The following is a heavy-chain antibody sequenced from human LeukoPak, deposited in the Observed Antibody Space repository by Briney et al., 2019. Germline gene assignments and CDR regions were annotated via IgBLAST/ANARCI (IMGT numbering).Heavy chain of an antibody. V-gene: IGHV4-4*07. CDR1: GGSISSYY. CDR2: IYTSGST. J-gene: IGHJ4*02. Sequence: SETLSLTCTVSGGSISSYYWSWIRQPAGKGLEWIGRIYTSGSTNYNPSLKSRVTMSVDTSKNQFPLKLSSVTAADTAVYYCARERASSGWFPPDYWGQGTLVTVSS. D-gene: IGHD6-19*01. CDR3: ARERASSGWFPPDY.